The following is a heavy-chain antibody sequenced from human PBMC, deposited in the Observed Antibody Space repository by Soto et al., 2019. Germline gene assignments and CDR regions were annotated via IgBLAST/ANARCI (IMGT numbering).Heavy chain of an antibody. J-gene: IGHJ4*02. D-gene: IGHD3-22*01. CDR1: GYSFATSG. Sequence: QVKLVQSGTEGKKPGASWKVSCKASGYSFATSGICWVRQAPGQGLEWMGWISVYNGNTNYDQKLHDRVNMTTDTCTTTAYLELRSLRSDDTAVYYCARAGQYYDSSGYVNWGQGTLVTVSS. CDR2: ISVYNGNT. CDR3: ARAGQYYDSSGYVN. V-gene: IGHV1-18*01.